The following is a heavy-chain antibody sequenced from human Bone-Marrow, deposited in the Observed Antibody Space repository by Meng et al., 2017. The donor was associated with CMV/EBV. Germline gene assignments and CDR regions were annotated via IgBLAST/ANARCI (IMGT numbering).Heavy chain of an antibody. CDR2: INPNSGCT. CDR1: GYTFTGYY. Sequence: ASVKVSCKASGYTFTGYYMHWVRQAPGQGLEWMGWINPNSGCTNYAQKFQGRVTMTRDTSISTAYMELSRLRSDDTAVYYCARDRGYCSSTSCPPFDYWGQGTLVTVSS. J-gene: IGHJ4*02. D-gene: IGHD2-2*01. V-gene: IGHV1-2*02. CDR3: ARDRGYCSSTSCPPFDY.